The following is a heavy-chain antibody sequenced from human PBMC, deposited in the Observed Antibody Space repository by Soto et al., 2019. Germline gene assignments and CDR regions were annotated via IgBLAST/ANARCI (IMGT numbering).Heavy chain of an antibody. J-gene: IGHJ4*02. CDR3: ARAHDSGDVDY. CDR1: GYTFTAYH. CDR2: MNPNNGDT. Sequence: QVQLVQSGTEVREPGASVKVSYKSSGYTFTAYHINWVRQATGQGLEWMGSMNPNNGDTIYAQKFQGRVTMTRSTSITTAYMELNSLRSDDTAIYYCARAHDSGDVDYWGQGTLVTVSS. V-gene: IGHV1-8*01. D-gene: IGHD4-17*01.